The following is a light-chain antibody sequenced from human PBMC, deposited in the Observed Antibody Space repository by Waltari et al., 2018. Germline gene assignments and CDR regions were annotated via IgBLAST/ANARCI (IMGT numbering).Light chain of an antibody. CDR2: QAS. J-gene: IGKJ3*01. Sequence: IQMTQSPSTLSASVGDRVTITCRASDYIMGWLAWYQMKPGKAPKLLNYQASTLETGVPSRFSASGSGAEYTLTISSLQAEDVAIYYCHQYYTTQFTFGPGTTVDIK. CDR1: DYIMGW. V-gene: IGKV1-5*03. CDR3: HQYYTTQFT.